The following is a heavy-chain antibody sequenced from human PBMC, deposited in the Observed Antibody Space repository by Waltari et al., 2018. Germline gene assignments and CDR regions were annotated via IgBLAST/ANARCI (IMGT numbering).Heavy chain of an antibody. J-gene: IGHJ4*02. Sequence: QMQLQESGPGLVKPSGTLSVTCTVSGESMSSTDWWSWVRQSPEKGLEWIGQIQRSGRTHYNPSLESRVTISIDTSNNQFSLKVTSTTAADTAVYYCARDRGRGIYLDSWGRGTLVTVSP. CDR3: ARDRGRGIYLDS. CDR1: GESMSSTDW. V-gene: IGHV4-4*02. D-gene: IGHD2-15*01. CDR2: IQRSGRT.